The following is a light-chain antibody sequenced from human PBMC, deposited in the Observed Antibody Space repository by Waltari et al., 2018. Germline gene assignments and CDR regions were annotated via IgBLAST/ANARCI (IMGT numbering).Light chain of an antibody. CDR2: AAS. Sequence: DIQLTQSPSFLSASLGDRVTITCRASQGISSYLAWYQQKPGKAPKLLIYAASRLESGVPSRFSGIGSGTEFTLTISSLQPEDIATYFCQQLNSYPQTFGQGTKVEIK. J-gene: IGKJ1*01. CDR3: QQLNSYPQT. V-gene: IGKV1-9*01. CDR1: QGISSY.